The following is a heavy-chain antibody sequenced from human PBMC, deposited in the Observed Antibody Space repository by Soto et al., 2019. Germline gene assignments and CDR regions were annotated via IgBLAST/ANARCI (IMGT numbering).Heavy chain of an antibody. CDR3: ARGISGSYSSGIDY. CDR2: ISSNGGST. CDR1: GFTFSSYA. V-gene: IGHV3-64*02. Sequence: GGSLRLSCAASGFTFSSYAMHWVRQAPGKGLEYVSAISSNGGSTYYADSVKGRFTISRDNSKNTLYLQMGSLRAEDMAVYYCARGISGSYSSGIDYWGQGTLVTVSS. D-gene: IGHD1-26*01. J-gene: IGHJ4*02.